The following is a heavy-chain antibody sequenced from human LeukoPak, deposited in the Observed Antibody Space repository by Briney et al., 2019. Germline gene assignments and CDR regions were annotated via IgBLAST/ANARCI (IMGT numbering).Heavy chain of an antibody. V-gene: IGHV1-69*13. D-gene: IGHD3-3*01. CDR1: GYTFTSYY. J-gene: IGHJ5*02. CDR2: IIPIFGAA. CDR3: ARAWPRVVFGVVTLNWFDP. Sequence: SVKVSCKASGYTFTSYYMHWVRQAPGQGLEWMGGIIPIFGAANYAQKFQGRVTITADESTSTAYMELSSLRSEDTAVYYCARAWPRVVFGVVTLNWFDPWGQGTLVTVSS.